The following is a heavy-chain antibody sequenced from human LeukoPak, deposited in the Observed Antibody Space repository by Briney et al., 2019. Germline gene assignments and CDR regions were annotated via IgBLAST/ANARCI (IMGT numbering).Heavy chain of an antibody. CDR1: GGSISSSSYY. J-gene: IGHJ4*02. CDR3: ARHPGYCSSTSCRTIDY. Sequence: SETLSLTCTVSGGSISSSSYYWGWIRQPPGKGLEWIGSIYYSGSTYYNPSLKSRVTISVDTSKNQFSLKLSSVTAADTAVYYCARHPGYCSSTSCRTIDYWGQGTLVTVSS. D-gene: IGHD2-2*01. V-gene: IGHV4-39*01. CDR2: IYYSGST.